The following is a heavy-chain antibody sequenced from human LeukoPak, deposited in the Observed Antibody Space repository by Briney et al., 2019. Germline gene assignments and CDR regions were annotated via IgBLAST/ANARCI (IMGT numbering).Heavy chain of an antibody. CDR3: ARVLSYGSEYYFDY. CDR2: ISAYNGNT. J-gene: IGHJ4*02. CDR1: GYTFTSYG. D-gene: IGHD5-18*01. Sequence: GASVKVSCKASGYTFTSYGISWVRQAPGQGLEWMGWISAYNGNTNYAQKLQGRVTMTTDTSTSTTYMELRSLRSDDTAVYYCARVLSYGSEYYFDYWGQGTLVTVSS. V-gene: IGHV1-18*01.